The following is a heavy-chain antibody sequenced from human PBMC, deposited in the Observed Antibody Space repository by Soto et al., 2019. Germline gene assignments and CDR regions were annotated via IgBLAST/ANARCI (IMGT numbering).Heavy chain of an antibody. D-gene: IGHD3-10*01. CDR3: AKVRESRGPQPFDY. J-gene: IGHJ4*02. V-gene: IGHV4-4*02. Sequence: TSETLSLTCAVSGDSITSDKWWGWIRQPPGKGLQWIGEIYHSGSSKYNPSLKSRVIISVDKSKNQFSLKLNSVTAADTAVYYWAKVRESRGPQPFDYWGQGTLVTVSS. CDR1: GDSITSDKW. CDR2: IYHSGSS.